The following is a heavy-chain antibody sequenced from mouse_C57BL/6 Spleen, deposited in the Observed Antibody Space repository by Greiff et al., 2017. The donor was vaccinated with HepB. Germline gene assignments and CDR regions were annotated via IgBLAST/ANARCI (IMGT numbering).Heavy chain of an antibody. CDR2: IYPSDSET. Sequence: QVHVKQPGAELVRPGSSVKLSCKASGYTFTSYWMDWVKQRPGQGLEWIGNIYPSDSETHYNQKFKDKATLTVDKSSSTAYMQLSSLTSEDSAVYYCATYYYGSSYYFDYWGQGTTLTVSS. D-gene: IGHD1-1*01. CDR3: ATYYYGSSYYFDY. V-gene: IGHV1-61*01. J-gene: IGHJ2*01. CDR1: GYTFTSYW.